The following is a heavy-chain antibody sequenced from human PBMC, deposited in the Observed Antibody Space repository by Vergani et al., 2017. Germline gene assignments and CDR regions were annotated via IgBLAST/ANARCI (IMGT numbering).Heavy chain of an antibody. Sequence: EVQLVESGGGLVQPGGSLRLSCAASGFTFSSYEMNWVRQAPGKGLEWVSYISSSGSTIYYADSLKGRFTISRDNAKNSLYLQMNSLRAEDTAVYYCARWDLGVTEDDAFDIWGQGTMVTVSS. CDR1: GFTFSSYE. V-gene: IGHV3-48*03. CDR3: ARWDLGVTEDDAFDI. D-gene: IGHD3-3*01. J-gene: IGHJ3*02. CDR2: ISSSGSTI.